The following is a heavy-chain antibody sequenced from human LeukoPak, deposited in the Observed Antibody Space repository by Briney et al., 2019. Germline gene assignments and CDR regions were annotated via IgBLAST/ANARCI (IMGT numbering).Heavy chain of an antibody. Sequence: SETLSLTCAVYGGSFSGYYWSWIRQPPGKGLEWIGEINHSGSTNYNPSLKSRVTISVDTSKNQFSLKLSSVTAADTAVYYCASAPFGVVKNFQHWGQGTLVTVSS. J-gene: IGHJ1*01. CDR1: GGSFSGYY. D-gene: IGHD3-3*01. CDR3: ASAPFGVVKNFQH. CDR2: INHSGST. V-gene: IGHV4-34*01.